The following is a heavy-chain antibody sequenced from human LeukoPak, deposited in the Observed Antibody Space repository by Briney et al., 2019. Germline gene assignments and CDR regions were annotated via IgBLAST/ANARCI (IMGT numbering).Heavy chain of an antibody. V-gene: IGHV3-9*01. CDR2: ISWNSGNI. J-gene: IGHJ4*02. CDR1: GFTFADYA. D-gene: IGHD5-18*01. CDR3: AKGRGYNYGYIFGYFDY. Sequence: GGSLRLSCAASGFTFADYAMHWVRQTPGKGLEWVSGISWNSGNIDYADSVKGRFTVSRDNAKNSLYLQMNSLRAEDTALYYCAKGRGYNYGYIFGYFDYWGQGTLVTVSS.